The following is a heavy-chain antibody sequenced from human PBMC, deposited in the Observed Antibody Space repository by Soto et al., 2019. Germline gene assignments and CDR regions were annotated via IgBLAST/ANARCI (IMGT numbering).Heavy chain of an antibody. CDR1: GGTFSSYA. CDR2: IIPIFGTA. J-gene: IGHJ4*02. V-gene: IGHV1-69*12. CDR3: ARSIAARSSVGIVFHY. Sequence: QVQLVQSGAEVKKPGSSVKVSCKASGGTFSSYAISWVRQAPGQGLEWMGGIIPIFGTANYAQKFQGRVTITADESASTAYMELSSLRSEDTAVYYCARSIAARSSVGIVFHYWGQGTLVTVSS. D-gene: IGHD6-6*01.